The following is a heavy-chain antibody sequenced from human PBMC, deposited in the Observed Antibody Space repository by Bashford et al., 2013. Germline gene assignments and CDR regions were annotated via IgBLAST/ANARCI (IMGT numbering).Heavy chain of an antibody. V-gene: IGHV3-23*01. CDR2: ISGSSGST. D-gene: IGHD3-3*01. Sequence: VRQAPGKGLEWVSAISGSSGSTYYADSVRGRFTISRDNSKYTLYLQMNSLRAEDTAVYYCARDGWTIFGVVTLLGSGMDVWGQGTTVTVSS. CDR3: ARDGWTIFGVVTLLGSGMDV. J-gene: IGHJ6*02.